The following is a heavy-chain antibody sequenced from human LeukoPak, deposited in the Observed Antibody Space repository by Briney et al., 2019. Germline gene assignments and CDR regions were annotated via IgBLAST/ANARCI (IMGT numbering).Heavy chain of an antibody. D-gene: IGHD3-16*01. CDR1: GFSFSMFW. CDR3: ARLADYDYVWGSDF. V-gene: IGHV3-7*01. CDR2: IKQDGSEQ. J-gene: IGHJ4*02. Sequence: GGSLRLSCGASGFSFSMFWMTWVRQPPGKGLEWVVNIKQDGSEQYYVDSVKGRFTVSRDNAKNSLYLQMNRLRVEDTAVYYCARLADYDYVWGSDFWGQGTLVTVSS.